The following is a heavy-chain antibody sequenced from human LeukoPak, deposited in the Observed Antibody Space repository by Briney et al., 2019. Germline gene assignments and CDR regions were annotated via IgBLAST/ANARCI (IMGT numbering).Heavy chain of an antibody. D-gene: IGHD3-22*01. CDR3: ARVNYDSSGYIGIYAFDI. Sequence: SETLFLTCTVSGGSISSHYWSWIRQPPGKGLEWIGYIYYSGSTNYNPSLKSRVTISVDTSKNQFSLKLSSVTAADTAVYYCARVNYDSSGYIGIYAFDIWGQGTMVTVSS. J-gene: IGHJ3*02. CDR2: IYYSGST. V-gene: IGHV4-59*11. CDR1: GGSISSHY.